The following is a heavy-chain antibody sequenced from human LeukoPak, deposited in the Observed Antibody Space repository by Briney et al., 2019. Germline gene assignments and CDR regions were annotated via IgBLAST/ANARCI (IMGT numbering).Heavy chain of an antibody. V-gene: IGHV1-2*02. CDR2: INPNSGGT. J-gene: IGHJ4*02. D-gene: IGHD6-13*01. CDR3: ARSRWVAAAGYYFDY. CDR1: GYTFTGYY. Sequence: ASVKVSCKASGYTFTGYYMHWVRQAPGQGLEWMGWINPNSGGTNYAQKFQGRVTMTRDTSISTAYMELSRLRSDDTAVYYCARSRWVAAAGYYFDYWGQGTLVTVSS.